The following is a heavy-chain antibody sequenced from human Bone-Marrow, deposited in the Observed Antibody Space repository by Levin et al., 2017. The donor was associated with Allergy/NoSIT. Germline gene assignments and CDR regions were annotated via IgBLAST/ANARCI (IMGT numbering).Heavy chain of an antibody. CDR3: ARISRHYDILTGYYLIFDY. J-gene: IGHJ4*02. D-gene: IGHD3-9*01. CDR2: IDWDDDK. Sequence: GSGPTLVKPTQTLTLTCTFSGFSLSTSGMCVSWIRQPPGKALEWLARIDWDDDKHYSTSLKTRLTISKDTSKNQVVLTMANMDPVDTATYYCARISRHYDILTGYYLIFDYWGQGTLVTVSS. CDR1: GFSLSTSGMC. V-gene: IGHV2-70*11.